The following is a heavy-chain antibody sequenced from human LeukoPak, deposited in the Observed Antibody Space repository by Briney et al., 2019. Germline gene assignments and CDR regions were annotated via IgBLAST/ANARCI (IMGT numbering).Heavy chain of an antibody. CDR1: GGTFSSYA. CDR2: IIPILGIA. D-gene: IGHD3-16*02. J-gene: IGHJ4*02. Sequence: SVKVSCKASGGTFSSYAISWVRQAPGQGLEWMGRIIPILGIANYAQKFQGRVTITADKSTSTAYMELSSLRSEDTAVYYCAAGQYVWGSYRLDYWGQGTLVTVSS. CDR3: AAGQYVWGSYRLDY. V-gene: IGHV1-69*04.